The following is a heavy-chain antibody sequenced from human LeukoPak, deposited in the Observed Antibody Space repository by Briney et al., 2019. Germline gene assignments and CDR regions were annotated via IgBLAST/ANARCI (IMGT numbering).Heavy chain of an antibody. V-gene: IGHV4-34*01. D-gene: IGHD1-14*01. J-gene: IGHJ4*02. Sequence: PSETLSPTSALYGGSLSGYYWSRLRQPPGKGRECIGEINHSGSTNYNPSLKSRVTISVDTSKNQFSLKLSSVTAADTAVYYCASGGPEGSDYVDYWGQGALVTVSS. CDR1: GGSLSGYY. CDR3: ASGGPEGSDYVDY. CDR2: INHSGST.